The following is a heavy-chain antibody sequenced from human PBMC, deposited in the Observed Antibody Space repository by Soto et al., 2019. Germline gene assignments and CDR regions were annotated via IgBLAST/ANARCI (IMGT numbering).Heavy chain of an antibody. V-gene: IGHV3-48*01. J-gene: IGHJ4*02. CDR2: ISSSSSTI. CDR1: GFTFSSYS. D-gene: IGHD2-15*01. CDR3: AKDVDIVVVVAATYFDF. Sequence: GGSLRLSCAASGFTFSSYSMNWVRQAPGKGLEWVSYISSSSSTIYYADSVKGRFTISRDNAKNSLYLQMNSLRAEDTAVYYCAKDVDIVVVVAATYFDFWGQGTLVTVSS.